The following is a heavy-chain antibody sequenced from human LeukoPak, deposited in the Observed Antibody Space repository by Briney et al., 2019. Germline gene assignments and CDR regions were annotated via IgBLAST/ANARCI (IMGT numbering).Heavy chain of an antibody. CDR2: MNPNSGNT. D-gene: IGHD6-13*01. J-gene: IGHJ4*02. Sequence: ASVKVSCKASGYTFTSYGISWVRQATGQGLEWMGWMNPNSGNTGYAQKFQGRVTMTRNTSIRTAYMELSSLRSEDTAVYYCARRLAAAGYLPDYWGQGTLVTVSS. CDR1: GYTFTSYG. V-gene: IGHV1-8*02. CDR3: ARRLAAAGYLPDY.